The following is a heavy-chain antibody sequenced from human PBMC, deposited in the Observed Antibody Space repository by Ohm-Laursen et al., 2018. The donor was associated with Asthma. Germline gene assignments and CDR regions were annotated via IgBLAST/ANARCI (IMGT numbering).Heavy chain of an antibody. CDR1: GFTFSSYA. CDR3: ARDVMEWYLPAFDF. Sequence: GSLRLSCTASGFTFSSYAMSWVRQAPGKGLEWVSAISGSGGSTYYADSVKGRFTISRDNSKNTLYLQMNSLRADDTAVYYYARDVMEWYLPAFDFWGQGTLVTVSS. J-gene: IGHJ4*02. CDR2: ISGSGGST. V-gene: IGHV3-23*01. D-gene: IGHD3-3*01.